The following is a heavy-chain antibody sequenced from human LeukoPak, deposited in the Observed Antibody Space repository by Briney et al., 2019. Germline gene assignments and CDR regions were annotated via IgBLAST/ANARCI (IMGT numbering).Heavy chain of an antibody. CDR1: GYSFTDYW. CDR2: IYPGDSDT. CDR3: ARPSSLYGGTSEDY. J-gene: IGHJ4*02. Sequence: PGESLKISCKASGYSFTDYWIVWVRQMPGKGLEWVGAIYPGDSDTRYSPSLDGQVTISADKSVSTTYLQWSSLQASDTAMYYCARPSSLYGGTSEDYWGQGTLVTASS. V-gene: IGHV5-51*01. D-gene: IGHD4-23*01.